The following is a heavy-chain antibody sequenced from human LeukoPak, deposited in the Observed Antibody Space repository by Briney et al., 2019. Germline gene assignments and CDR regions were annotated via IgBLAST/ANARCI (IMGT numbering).Heavy chain of an antibody. V-gene: IGHV3-21*04. J-gene: IGHJ4*02. D-gene: IGHD2/OR15-2a*01. CDR2: ISSSSSYI. CDR3: AKDSAKKYDDY. Sequence: GGSLRLSCAASGFTFSSYSMNWVRQAPGKGLEWVSSISSSSSYIYYADSVKGRFTISRENSKNTLYLQMNSLRAEDTAVYYCAKDSAKKYDDYWGQGTLVTVSS. CDR1: GFTFSSYS.